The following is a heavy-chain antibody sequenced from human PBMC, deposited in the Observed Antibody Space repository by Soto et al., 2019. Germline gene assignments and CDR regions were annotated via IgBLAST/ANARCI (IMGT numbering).Heavy chain of an antibody. D-gene: IGHD5-18*01. CDR2: NARSGSYT. CDR3: GRSLTAVVWYLRTGGQLRGDYGLDV. Sequence: SQKISSKGSGYSFTSSWIYWLRQMPGKGLGMIGRNARSGSYTMHNPSLQGHVTKSVDKSISTVYLHWSSPKGSDSVMYYCGRSLTAVVWYLRTGGQLRGDYGLDVWGQGTTVTVSS. CDR1: GYSFTSSW. J-gene: IGHJ6*02. V-gene: IGHV5-10-1*01.